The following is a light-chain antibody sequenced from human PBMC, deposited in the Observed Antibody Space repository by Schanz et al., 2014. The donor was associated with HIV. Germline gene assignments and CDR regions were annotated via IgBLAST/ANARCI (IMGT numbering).Light chain of an antibody. CDR2: DVS. Sequence: QSALTQPASVSGSPGQSVTISCTGTSSDVGAYNHVSWYQQHPGKAPKLMIYDVSNRPSGVSNRFSGSKSGNTASLTISGLQAEDEADYYCSSYTSSSVVFGGGTKLTVL. CDR1: SSDVGAYNH. V-gene: IGLV2-14*01. CDR3: SSYTSSSVV. J-gene: IGLJ2*01.